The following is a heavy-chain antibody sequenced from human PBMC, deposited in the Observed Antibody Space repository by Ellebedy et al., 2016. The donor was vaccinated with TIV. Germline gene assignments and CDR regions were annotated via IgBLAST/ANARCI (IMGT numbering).Heavy chain of an antibody. D-gene: IGHD3-10*02. CDR2: IYTDERT. CDR3: ARVFDSYYFDY. V-gene: IGHV3-66*01. Sequence: GGSLRLSCAASEFTVSYNYMNWVRQAPGKGPEWVSGIYTDERTYYADSVKGRFTIFRDKSRNSVYLQMTSLRLKDTAVYYCARVFDSYYFDYWGQGTLLTVSS. CDR1: EFTVSYNY. J-gene: IGHJ4*02.